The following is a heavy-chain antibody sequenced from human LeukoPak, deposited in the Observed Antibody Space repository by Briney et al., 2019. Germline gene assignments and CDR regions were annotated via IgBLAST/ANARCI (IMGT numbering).Heavy chain of an antibody. V-gene: IGHV1-2*02. D-gene: IGHD5-12*01. Sequence: ASVKVSCKASGYTFTGYYMHWVRQAPGQGLEWMGWINPNSGGTNYAQKFQGRDTMTRDTSISTAYMELSRLRSDDTAVYYCARTSVLTYIVAALGYWGQGTLVTVSS. CDR3: ARTSVLTYIVAALGY. J-gene: IGHJ4*02. CDR2: INPNSGGT. CDR1: GYTFTGYY.